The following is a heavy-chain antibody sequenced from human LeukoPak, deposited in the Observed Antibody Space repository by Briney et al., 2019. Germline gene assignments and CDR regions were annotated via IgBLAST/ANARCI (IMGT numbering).Heavy chain of an antibody. Sequence: PSETLSLTCTVSGGSISSSSYYWGWIRQPPGKGLEWIGSIYYSGSTYYNPSLKSRVTISVDTSKNQFSLKLSSVTAADTAVYYCASTDSGSYFDYFDYWGQGTLVTVSS. V-gene: IGHV4-39*07. D-gene: IGHD1-26*01. CDR1: GGSISSSSYY. CDR2: IYYSGST. CDR3: ASTDSGSYFDYFDY. J-gene: IGHJ4*02.